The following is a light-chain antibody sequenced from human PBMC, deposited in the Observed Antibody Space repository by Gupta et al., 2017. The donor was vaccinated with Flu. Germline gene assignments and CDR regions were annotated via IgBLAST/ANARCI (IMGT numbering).Light chain of an antibody. CDR3: QQRDSTSLT. J-gene: IGKJ5*01. Sequence: DIQMTQSPSSLSASVGDRVTITCRASQRISSYLNWYQQKPGKAPKLLIYAASRLQSGVPSRFSGSGSGTDFTLTISRLQPEDFATYYCQQRDSTSLTFGQGTLMEIK. V-gene: IGKV1-39*01. CDR2: AAS. CDR1: QRISSY.